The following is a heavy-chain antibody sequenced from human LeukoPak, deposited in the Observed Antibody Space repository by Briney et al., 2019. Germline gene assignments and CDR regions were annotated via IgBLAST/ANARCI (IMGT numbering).Heavy chain of an antibody. V-gene: IGHV3-66*01. CDR2: MFSDGST. CDR1: GFTLSNNY. D-gene: IGHD3-10*01. J-gene: IGHJ3*01. Sequence: PGGSLRLSCAASGFTLSNNYMSWVRQAPGKGLEWVSVMFSDGSTYYADSVKGKFTISRDYSKNTLYLQMNSLRVEDTALYYCAKGYYGSGSYAFDVWGQGTMVTVPS. CDR3: AKGYYGSGSYAFDV.